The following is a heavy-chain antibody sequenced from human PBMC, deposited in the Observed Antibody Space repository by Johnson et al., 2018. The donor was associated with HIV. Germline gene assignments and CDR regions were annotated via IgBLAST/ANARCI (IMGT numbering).Heavy chain of an antibody. V-gene: IGHV3-66*01. CDR1: GFTVSSNY. CDR3: AKDDAVVWPLRGDAFDI. D-gene: IGHD3-3*01. Sequence: VQLVESGGGLVQPGGPLRLSCAASGFTVSSNYMSWVRQAPGQGLQWVTVLYSGGSTYYAYPVKGRFTISRDNPKNTLYLQMNSLRAEDTAVYYCAKDDAVVWPLRGDAFDIWGQGTMVTVSS. J-gene: IGHJ3*02. CDR2: LYSGGST.